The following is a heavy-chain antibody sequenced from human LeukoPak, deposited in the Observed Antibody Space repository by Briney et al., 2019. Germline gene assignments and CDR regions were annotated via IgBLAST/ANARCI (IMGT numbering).Heavy chain of an antibody. CDR1: GFTFSSYW. CDR3: ASLYGDYVAHQTYTTPLDY. Sequence: GGSLRLSCAASGFTFSSYWMSWVRQAPGKGLEWVANIKQDGSEKYYVDSVKGRFTISRDKAKNSLYLQMNSLRAEDTAVYYCASLYGDYVAHQTYTTPLDYWGQGTLVTVSS. V-gene: IGHV3-7*01. J-gene: IGHJ4*02. D-gene: IGHD4-17*01. CDR2: IKQDGSEK.